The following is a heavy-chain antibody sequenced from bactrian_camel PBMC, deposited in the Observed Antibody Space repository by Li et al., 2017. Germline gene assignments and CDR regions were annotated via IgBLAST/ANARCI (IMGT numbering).Heavy chain of an antibody. D-gene: IGHD4*01. Sequence: QLVESGGGSALAGGSVRLSCAASGYTFNTYSWFRQAPGKEREGVAAIDTGDGSTYYLNSVEGRFTISHDNAKNTLYLQMDNLKPEDTAVYYCSVRGVPSDSLCSPDHWGSDVGYWGPGTQVTVS. V-gene: IGHV3S28*01. CDR3: SVRGVPSDSLCSPDHWGSDVGY. J-gene: IGHJ4*01. CDR1: GYTFNTY. CDR2: IDTGDGST.